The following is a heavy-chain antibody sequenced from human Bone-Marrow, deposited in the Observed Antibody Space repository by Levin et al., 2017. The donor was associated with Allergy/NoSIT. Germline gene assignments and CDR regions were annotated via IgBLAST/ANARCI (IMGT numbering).Heavy chain of an antibody. D-gene: IGHD2-2*02. CDR2: ISGSGGST. J-gene: IGHJ5*02. V-gene: IGHV3-23*01. CDR3: ACCVIYTNGWCNWFDP. Sequence: GESLKISCAASGFTFNTYAVNWVRQAPGKGLQWVSAISGSGGSTYYADSVKGRFTISRDNSKNMLYLQMNSLRAEDTAVYYCACCVIYTNGWCNWFDPWGKGTLVTVSS. CDR1: GFTFNTYA.